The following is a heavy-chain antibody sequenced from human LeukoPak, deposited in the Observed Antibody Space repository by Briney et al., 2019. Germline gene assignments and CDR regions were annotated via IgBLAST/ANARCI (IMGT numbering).Heavy chain of an antibody. V-gene: IGHV3-74*01. Sequence: GGSLRLSCAASGFTFSSYWMHWVRQAPGKGLVWVSRIDSDKTTTTYADSVKGRFTISRDNAKNTAYLQMNSLRAEDTAVYYCATDDKYAPSSWGQGTLVTVSS. CDR2: IDSDKTTT. CDR3: ATDDKYAPSS. J-gene: IGHJ5*02. D-gene: IGHD2-2*01. CDR1: GFTFSSYW.